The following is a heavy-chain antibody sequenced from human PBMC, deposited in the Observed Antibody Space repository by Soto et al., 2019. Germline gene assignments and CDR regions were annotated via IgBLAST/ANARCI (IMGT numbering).Heavy chain of an antibody. CDR2: INHSGST. V-gene: IGHV4-34*01. Sequence: SETLSLTCAVYGGSFSGYYWSWIRQPPGKGLEWIGEINHSGSTNYNPSLKSRVTLSVGTSKNQFSLKLSSVTAADTAVYYCALGYCSGGSCYSPTWGMDVWGQGTTVTVSS. CDR1: GGSFSGYY. J-gene: IGHJ6*02. D-gene: IGHD2-15*01. CDR3: ALGYCSGGSCYSPTWGMDV.